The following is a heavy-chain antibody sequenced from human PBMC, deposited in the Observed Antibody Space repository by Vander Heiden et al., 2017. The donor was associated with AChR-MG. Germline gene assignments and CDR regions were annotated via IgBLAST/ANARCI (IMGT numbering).Heavy chain of an antibody. CDR3: ARHGWNDYGGVGDF. D-gene: IGHD4-17*01. CDR1: GFTFSDPY. CDR2: ISGSGSNI. V-gene: IGHV3-11*01. J-gene: IGHJ4*02. Sequence: QVQLVESGGGLVKPGGSLRLSCAASGFTFSDPYMSWIRQPPGKGLEWVSYISGSGSNIYYADSVKGRFTTSRDSAKTSLYLQMDSLRAEDTAVYYCARHGWNDYGGVGDFWGQGTLVTVSS.